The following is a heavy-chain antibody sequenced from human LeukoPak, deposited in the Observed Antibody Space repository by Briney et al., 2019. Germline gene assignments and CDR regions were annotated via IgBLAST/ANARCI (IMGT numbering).Heavy chain of an antibody. Sequence: SETLSLTCTVSGGSISSGGYYWSWIRQHPGKGLEWIGYIYYSGSTYYNPSLKSRVTISVDTSKNQFSPKLSSVTAADTAVYYCARVTQPLNYDSSGYYADWGQGTLVTVSS. J-gene: IGHJ4*02. CDR3: ARVTQPLNYDSSGYYAD. CDR2: IYYSGST. CDR1: GGSISSGGYY. D-gene: IGHD3-22*01. V-gene: IGHV4-31*03.